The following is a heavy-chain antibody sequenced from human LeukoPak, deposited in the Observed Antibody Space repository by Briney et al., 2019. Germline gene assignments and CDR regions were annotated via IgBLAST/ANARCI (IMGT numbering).Heavy chain of an antibody. D-gene: IGHD3-22*01. J-gene: IGHJ3*02. Sequence: GGSLRLSCAASGFTFSSYEMNWVRRAPGKGLEWVSYISSSGSTIYYADSVKGRFTISRDNAKNSLYLQMNSLRAEDTAVYYCARTTYYYDSSGYLGPLGAFDIWGQVTMVTVSS. CDR1: GFTFSSYE. V-gene: IGHV3-48*03. CDR3: ARTTYYYDSSGYLGPLGAFDI. CDR2: ISSSGSTI.